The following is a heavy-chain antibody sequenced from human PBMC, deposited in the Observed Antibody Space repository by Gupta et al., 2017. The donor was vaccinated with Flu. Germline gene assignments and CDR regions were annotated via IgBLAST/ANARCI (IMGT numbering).Heavy chain of an antibody. CDR3: ARDGVLPTYGSGTDAFDI. J-gene: IGHJ3*02. CDR1: GGSISSGSYY. D-gene: IGHD3-10*01. V-gene: IGHV4-61*02. CDR2: IYTSGST. Sequence: QVQLQESGPGLVKPSQTLSLTCTVSGGSISSGSYYWSWIRQPAGKGLEWIGRIYTSGSTNYNPSLKSRVTISVDTSKNQFSLKLSSVTAADTAVYYCARDGVLPTYGSGTDAFDIWGQGTMVTVSS.